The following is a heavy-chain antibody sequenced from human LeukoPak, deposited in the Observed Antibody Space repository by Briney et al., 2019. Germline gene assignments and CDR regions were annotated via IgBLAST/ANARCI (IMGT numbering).Heavy chain of an antibody. Sequence: SETLSLTCTVSGGSISSYYWSWIRQPPGKGLEWIGYIYYSGSTNYNPSLKSRVTISVDTSKNQFSPKLSSVTAADTAVYYCARDVRNSDYYYYGMDVWGQGTAVTVSS. CDR2: IYYSGST. CDR3: ARDVRNSDYYYYGMDV. J-gene: IGHJ6*02. V-gene: IGHV4-59*01. D-gene: IGHD1-7*01. CDR1: GGSISSYY.